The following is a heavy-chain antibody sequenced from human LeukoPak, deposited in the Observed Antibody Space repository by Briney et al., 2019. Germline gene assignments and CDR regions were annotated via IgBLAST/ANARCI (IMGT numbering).Heavy chain of an antibody. Sequence: SETLSLTCTVSGGSISSSGYYWGWIRQPPGKGLEWVGSFYYSGGTYYNPSLKSRLTISVDTSKNQFSLKLSSVTAADTAVYYCARGSTVTSFWDVWGQGTTVTVSS. J-gene: IGHJ6*02. D-gene: IGHD4-17*01. CDR1: GGSISSSGYY. V-gene: IGHV4-39*01. CDR3: ARGSTVTSFWDV. CDR2: FYYSGGT.